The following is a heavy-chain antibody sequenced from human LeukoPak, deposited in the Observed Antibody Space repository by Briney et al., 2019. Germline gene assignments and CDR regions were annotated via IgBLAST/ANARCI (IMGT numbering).Heavy chain of an antibody. CDR2: ISSTSSYI. Sequence: GGSLRLSCAASGFIFNSHSMNWVRQAPGKGLEWVSSISSTSSYIYYADSVKSRFTISRDNAKNSLYLQMNSLRAEDTAVYYCASGREGDTPERWGQGTLVPVSS. CDR1: GFIFNSHS. D-gene: IGHD5-24*01. J-gene: IGHJ4*02. CDR3: ASGREGDTPER. V-gene: IGHV3-21*01.